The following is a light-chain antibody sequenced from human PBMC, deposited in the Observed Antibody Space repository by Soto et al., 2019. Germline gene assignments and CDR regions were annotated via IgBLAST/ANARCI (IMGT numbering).Light chain of an antibody. CDR1: QSVAANY. V-gene: IGKV3-20*01. Sequence: EVVLTQSPGTLSLSPGERATLSCRASQSVAANYLAWYQQKRGQAPRLLIYGASSMATGIPDRFSGSGSVADFTLTISRLEPEDFSVYYCHQYGTAPLTFGRGTKVDIK. CDR2: GAS. J-gene: IGKJ3*01. CDR3: HQYGTAPLT.